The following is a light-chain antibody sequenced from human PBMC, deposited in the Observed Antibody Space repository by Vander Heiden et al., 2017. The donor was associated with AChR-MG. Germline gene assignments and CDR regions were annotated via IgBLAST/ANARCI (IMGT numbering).Light chain of an antibody. CDR3: NSNTSSSTWV. CDR2: DVS. Sequence: SALTQPSAASVFPGQSIAKSCPGTSSDVGGYNYVSWYQQHPGKAPKLMIYDVSKRPSGVSNRYSGSKSGNTASLTISGLQAEDEADYYCNSNTSSSTWVFGGGTKLTVL. J-gene: IGLJ3*02. V-gene: IGLV2-14*01. CDR1: SSDVGGYNY.